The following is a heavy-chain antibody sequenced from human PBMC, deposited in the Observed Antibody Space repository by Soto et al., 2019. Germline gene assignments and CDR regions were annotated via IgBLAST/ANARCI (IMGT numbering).Heavy chain of an antibody. Sequence: GGSLRLSCAASGFTFSSYGMHWVRQAPGKGLEWVAVISYDGSNKYYADSVKDRFTISRDNSKNTLYLQMNSLRAEDTAVYYCAKDTYLWFGELLSQTDYWGQGTLVTVSS. D-gene: IGHD3-10*01. CDR1: GFTFSSYG. J-gene: IGHJ4*02. CDR2: ISYDGSNK. CDR3: AKDTYLWFGELLSQTDY. V-gene: IGHV3-30*18.